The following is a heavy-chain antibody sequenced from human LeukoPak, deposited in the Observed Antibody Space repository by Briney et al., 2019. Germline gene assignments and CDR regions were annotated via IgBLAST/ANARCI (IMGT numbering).Heavy chain of an antibody. D-gene: IGHD6-19*01. CDR2: ISWNSGSI. CDR1: GFTFDDYA. V-gene: IGHV3-9*01. J-gene: IGHJ4*02. CDR3: AKDANPGIAVAGTWT. Sequence: GGSLRLSCAASGFTFDDYAMHWVRQAPGRGLEWVSGISWNSGSIGYADSVKGRFTISRDIAKNSLYLQMNSLRAEDTALYYCAKDANPGIAVAGTWTWGQGTLVTVSS.